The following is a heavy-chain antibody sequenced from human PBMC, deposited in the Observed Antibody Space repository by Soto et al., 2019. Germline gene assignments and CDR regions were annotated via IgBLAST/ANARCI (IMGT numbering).Heavy chain of an antibody. CDR2: ISGIGGST. D-gene: IGHD3-3*01. Sequence: EVQLLESGGGLVQPGGSLRLSCAASGFTFSNHAMNWVRQAPGKGLEWVSGISGIGGSTSYGASVKGRFTISRDNSENKLYRQMDSLRADYTDVYFCAKGHDFWSGYRYYYGMYVWCQGTTVTVSS. V-gene: IGHV3-23*01. J-gene: IGHJ6*02. CDR3: AKGHDFWSGYRYYYGMYV. CDR1: GFTFSNHA.